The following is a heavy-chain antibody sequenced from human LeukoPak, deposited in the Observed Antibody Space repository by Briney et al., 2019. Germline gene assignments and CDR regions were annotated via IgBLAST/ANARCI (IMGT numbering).Heavy chain of an antibody. J-gene: IGHJ3*02. CDR1: GGSISDYS. D-gene: IGHD3-3*01. CDR2: IHYSGST. Sequence: SETLSLTCTVSGGSISDYSWTWIRQTPGKGLEWIGYIHYSGSTNYNPSLKSRVTISVDTTKHQFSLRLSSVTATATAVYYCASSAYDFRTDAFDIWGQGTMVTVSS. CDR3: ASSAYDFRTDAFDI. V-gene: IGHV4-59*01.